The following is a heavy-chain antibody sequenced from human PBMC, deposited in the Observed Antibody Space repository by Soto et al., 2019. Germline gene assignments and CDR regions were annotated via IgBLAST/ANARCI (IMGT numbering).Heavy chain of an antibody. J-gene: IGHJ4*02. Sequence: ASVKVSCKVSGYTLAELSRHWVRQAPGKGLEWMGGFDPEDGETIYAQKFQGRVTMTEDTSTDTAYMELSSLRSEDTAVYYCATLRYFDWLSPLDYWGQGTLVTVSS. CDR1: GYTLAELS. V-gene: IGHV1-24*01. CDR3: ATLRYFDWLSPLDY. CDR2: FDPEDGET. D-gene: IGHD3-9*01.